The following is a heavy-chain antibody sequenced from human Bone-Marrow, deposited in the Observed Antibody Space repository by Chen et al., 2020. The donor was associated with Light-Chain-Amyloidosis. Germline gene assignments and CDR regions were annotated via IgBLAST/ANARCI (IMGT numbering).Heavy chain of an antibody. D-gene: IGHD3-3*01. J-gene: IGHJ4*02. Sequence: QMEVVQSGPEVKKPGTSVKVSCKTSGFSFISSALQWVRQARGQRLEWIGWMVVVSGNTTYAPEFQERVTIDRDMSTNTAYMELRNLRSEDTAVYFCAAGLQFLAGRFDLWGQGALVTVSS. V-gene: IGHV1-58*01. CDR1: GFSFISSA. CDR2: MVVVSGNT. CDR3: AAGLQFLAGRFDL.